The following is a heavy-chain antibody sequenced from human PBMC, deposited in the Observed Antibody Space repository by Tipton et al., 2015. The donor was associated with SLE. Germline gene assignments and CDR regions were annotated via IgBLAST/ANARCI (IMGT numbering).Heavy chain of an antibody. CDR2: IYTRGST. Sequence: TLSLTCTVSGGSISSGSYYWSWIRQPAGKGLEWLGRIYTRGSTNYNPSLKSRVTISVDTSKNQVSLKLSSVTAADTAVYYCARVQEGGYYFYGMDVWGQGTTVTVS. V-gene: IGHV4-61*02. CDR3: ARVQEGGYYFYGMDV. CDR1: GGSISSGSYY. J-gene: IGHJ6*02. D-gene: IGHD3-16*01.